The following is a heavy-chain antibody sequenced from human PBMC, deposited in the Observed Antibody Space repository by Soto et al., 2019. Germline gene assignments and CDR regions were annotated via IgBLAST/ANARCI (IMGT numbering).Heavy chain of an antibody. CDR2: IYWDDNK. CDR3: AHSRSGSYGPDY. Sequence: QITLKESGPTLVKPTQTLTLTCTFSGFSLSTSGVNVGWIRQPPGKALEWLALIYWDDNKRYSPSLKSRLTITKDTTKTQVVLTMTNMESLDTATYYCAHSRSGSYGPDYWGQGTLVTVSS. CDR1: GFSLSTSGVN. V-gene: IGHV2-5*02. J-gene: IGHJ4*02. D-gene: IGHD3-10*01.